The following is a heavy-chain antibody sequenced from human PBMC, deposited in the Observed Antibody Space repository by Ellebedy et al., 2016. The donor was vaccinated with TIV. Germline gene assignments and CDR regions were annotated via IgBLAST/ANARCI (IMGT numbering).Heavy chain of an antibody. CDR1: GYTFTSYY. CDR2: INPSGGST. J-gene: IGHJ3*02. V-gene: IGHV1-46*01. Sequence: AASVKVSCKASGYTFTSYYMHWVRQAPGQGLEWMGIINPSGGSTSYAQKFQGRVTITADKSTSTAYMELSSLRSEDTAVYYCARDLGAFDIWGQGTMVTVSS. CDR3: ARDLGAFDI.